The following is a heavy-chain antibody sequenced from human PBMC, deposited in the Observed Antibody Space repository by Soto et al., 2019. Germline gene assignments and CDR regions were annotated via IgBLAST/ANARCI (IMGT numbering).Heavy chain of an antibody. CDR2: INPSGGST. J-gene: IGHJ4*02. CDR3: ASQGIAAAGNPFDY. V-gene: IGHV1-46*01. D-gene: IGHD6-13*01. CDR1: GYTFASYY. Sequence: GASVKVSSKASGYTFASYYLQSVQQEHGQGLEWMGMINPSGGSTSYAQKFQGRVTMTRDTSTSTVYMELSSLRSEDTAVYYCASQGIAAAGNPFDYWGQGTLVTVSS.